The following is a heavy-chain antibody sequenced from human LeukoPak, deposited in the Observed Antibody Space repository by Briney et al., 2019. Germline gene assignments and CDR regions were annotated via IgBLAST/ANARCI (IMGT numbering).Heavy chain of an antibody. J-gene: IGHJ5*02. D-gene: IGHD3-3*01. CDR1: GGSFSGYY. Sequence: SETLSLTCAVYGGSFSGYYWSWIRQPPGKGLEWIGEINHSGSTNYNPSLKSRVTISVDTSKNQFSLKLSSVTAADTAVYYCARDLKDDFWSGHYEPPNWFDPWGQGTLVTVSS. CDR3: ARDLKDDFWSGHYEPPNWFDP. CDR2: INHSGST. V-gene: IGHV4-34*01.